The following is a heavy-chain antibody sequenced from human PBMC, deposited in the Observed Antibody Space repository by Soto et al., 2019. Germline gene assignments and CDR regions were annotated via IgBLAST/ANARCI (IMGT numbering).Heavy chain of an antibody. CDR2: ISSSSSTI. D-gene: IGHD3-10*01. J-gene: IGHJ4*02. V-gene: IGHV3-48*02. CDR3: ARVNGRFGELLNFDY. CDR1: GFTFSSYS. Sequence: PGGSLRLSCAASGFTFSSYSMNWVRQSPGKGLEWVSYISSSSSTIYYADSVQGRFTISRDNAKNSLYLQMNSLRDDDTAVYYCARVNGRFGELLNFDYWGQGTLVTVSS.